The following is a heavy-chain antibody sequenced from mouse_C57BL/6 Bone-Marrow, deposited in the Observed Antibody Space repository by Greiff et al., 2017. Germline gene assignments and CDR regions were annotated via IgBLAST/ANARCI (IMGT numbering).Heavy chain of an antibody. V-gene: IGHV1-52*01. CDR2: IDPSDSET. CDR1: GYTFTSYW. CDR3: ARPFYYGSYYWYFDV. J-gene: IGHJ1*03. D-gene: IGHD1-1*01. Sequence: QVQLKQPGAELVRPGSSVKLSCKASGYTFTSYWMHWVKQRPIQGLEWIGNIDPSDSETHYNQKFKDKATLTVDKSSSTAYMQLSSLTSEDSAVYYCARPFYYGSYYWYFDVWGTGTTVTVSS.